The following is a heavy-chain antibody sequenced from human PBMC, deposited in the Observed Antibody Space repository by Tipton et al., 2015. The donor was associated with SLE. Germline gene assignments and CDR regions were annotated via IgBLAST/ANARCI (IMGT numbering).Heavy chain of an antibody. Sequence: QLVQSGAEVKKPGASVKVSCKASGYTFTSYGISWERQAPGQGLEWMGWISAYNGNTNYAQKLQGRVTMSTDTSTSTAYMELRSLRPDDTSVYYCAVRWSVTWTTFYCGRGTLVTFSS. CDR1: GYTFTSYG. CDR3: AVRWSVTWTTFY. CDR2: ISAYNGNT. V-gene: IGHV1-18*01. J-gene: IGHJ4*02. D-gene: IGHD2/OR15-2a*01.